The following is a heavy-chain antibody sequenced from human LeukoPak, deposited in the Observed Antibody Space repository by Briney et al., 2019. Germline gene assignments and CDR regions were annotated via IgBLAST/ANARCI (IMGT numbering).Heavy chain of an antibody. CDR2: ISGSGGTT. J-gene: IGHJ4*02. CDR1: GFTFSSYA. D-gene: IGHD5-12*01. CDR3: AKDPYRASSGLVDY. V-gene: IGHV3-23*01. Sequence: GGSLRLSCAASGFTFSSYAVSWVRQAPGKGLEWVSSISGSGGTTYYADSVKGRFTISRDNFKNTLYLQMNSLRAEDTAVYYCAKDPYRASSGLVDYWGQGTLVTVSS.